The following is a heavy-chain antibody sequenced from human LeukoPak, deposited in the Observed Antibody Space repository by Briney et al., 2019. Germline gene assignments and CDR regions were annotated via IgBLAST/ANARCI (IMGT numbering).Heavy chain of an antibody. CDR3: ATHGRYSYGYGY. CDR1: GATFTTYA. Sequence: SVKVSCKASGATFTTYAIIWVRQAPGQGLEWMGGIIPIFGTANYAQKFQGRVTITTDESTSTAYMELSSLRSEDTAVYYCATHGRYSYGYGYWGQGTLVTVSS. CDR2: IIPIFGTA. D-gene: IGHD5-18*01. J-gene: IGHJ4*02. V-gene: IGHV1-69*05.